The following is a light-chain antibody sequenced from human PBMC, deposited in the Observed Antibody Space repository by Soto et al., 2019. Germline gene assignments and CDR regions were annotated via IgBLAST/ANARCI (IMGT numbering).Light chain of an antibody. CDR1: RSDIGGFKY. CDR2: EVS. Sequence: QSVLTQPASVSGSPGQSITISCTGTRSDIGGFKYVSWYQHHPGKAPKVMIYEVSNRPSGVSNRFSGSKSGNTASLTISGLQAEDEADYYCTSYTGSSTLVFGGGTKVTVL. V-gene: IGLV2-14*01. J-gene: IGLJ3*02. CDR3: TSYTGSSTLV.